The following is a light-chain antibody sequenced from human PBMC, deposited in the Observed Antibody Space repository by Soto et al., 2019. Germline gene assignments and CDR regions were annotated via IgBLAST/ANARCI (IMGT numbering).Light chain of an antibody. CDR1: QSINRR. CDR3: QQYNDHLRT. Sequence: DIQMTQSPSTLSASVGDRVTITCRASQSINRRLAWYQQKPGKAPKLLIFDASSLESGVPSRFSGSGSGTEFTLDISSLQPDDFATYYCQQYNDHLRTFGRGTKVEVK. V-gene: IGKV1-5*01. J-gene: IGKJ1*01. CDR2: DAS.